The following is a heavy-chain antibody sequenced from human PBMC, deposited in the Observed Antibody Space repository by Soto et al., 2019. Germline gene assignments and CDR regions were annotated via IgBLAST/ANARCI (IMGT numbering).Heavy chain of an antibody. CDR3: ERGRYYYGSGLWFAP. CDR2: IWYDGSNK. Sequence: GGSLRLSCAASGVTFSSCGMHGVRQAPGKGLEWVAVIWYDGSNKYYADSVKGRFTISRDNSKNTLYLQMNSLRAEDTAVYYCERGRYYYGSGLWFAPWGQGT. CDR1: GVTFSSCG. J-gene: IGHJ5*02. D-gene: IGHD3-10*01. V-gene: IGHV3-33*01.